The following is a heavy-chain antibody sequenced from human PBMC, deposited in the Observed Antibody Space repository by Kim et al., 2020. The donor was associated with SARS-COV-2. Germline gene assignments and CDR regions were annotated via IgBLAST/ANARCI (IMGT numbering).Heavy chain of an antibody. CDR3: ARGSGMAAAGPDY. D-gene: IGHD6-13*01. CDR1: GYTFTHYT. CDR2: INTNTGNP. V-gene: IGHV7-4-1*02. J-gene: IGHJ4*02. Sequence: ASVKVSCKASGYTFTHYTMNWVRQAPGQGLEWMGWINTNTGNPTYAQGFTGHFVFSLDTSVSTAFLQISSLRAEDTAVYYCARGSGMAAAGPDYWGQGTLVTVSS.